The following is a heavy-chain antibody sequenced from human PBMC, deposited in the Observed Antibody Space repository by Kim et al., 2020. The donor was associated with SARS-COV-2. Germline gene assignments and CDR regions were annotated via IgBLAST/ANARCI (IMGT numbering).Heavy chain of an antibody. CDR2: INNDETST. D-gene: IGHD1-26*01. Sequence: GGSLRLSCAASGFRFSSYWMHWVRQAPGKGLVWVSRINNDETSTTYADSVKGRFTISRDNAKETLYLQMNSLRAEDTAVYYCARAGVGGSPNVWGQGTMVTVSS. J-gene: IGHJ3*01. CDR1: GFRFSSYW. CDR3: ARAGVGGSPNV. V-gene: IGHV3-74*01.